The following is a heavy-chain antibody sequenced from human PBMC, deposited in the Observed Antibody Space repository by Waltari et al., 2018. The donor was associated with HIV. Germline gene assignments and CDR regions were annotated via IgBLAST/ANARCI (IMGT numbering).Heavy chain of an antibody. D-gene: IGHD5-18*01. CDR2: IYYSGST. CDR1: GGPISSGGYY. Sequence: QVQLQESGPGLVKPSQTLSLTCTVSGGPISSGGYYWSWIRQHPGKDLEWIGVIYYSGSTSYNPSLKSRVTISVDTSKNQFSLKLSSVTAADTAVYYCARVRSPGYTYGFYFYYYGMDVWGQGTTVTVSS. V-gene: IGHV4-31*03. J-gene: IGHJ6*02. CDR3: ARVRSPGYTYGFYFYYYGMDV.